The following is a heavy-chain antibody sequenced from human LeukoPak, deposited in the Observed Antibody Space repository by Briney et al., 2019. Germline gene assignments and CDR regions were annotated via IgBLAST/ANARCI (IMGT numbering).Heavy chain of an antibody. CDR2: ISSSSSYI. J-gene: IGHJ4*02. CDR1: GSTFSSYS. D-gene: IGHD3-10*01. V-gene: IGHV3-21*01. CDR3: ARDAHLYYYGSGSYVDY. Sequence: GGSLRLSCAASGSTFSSYSMNWVRQAPGKGLEWVSSISSSSSYIYYADSVKGRFTISRDNAKNSLYLQMNSLRAEDTAVYYCARDAHLYYYGSGSYVDYWGQGTLVTVSS.